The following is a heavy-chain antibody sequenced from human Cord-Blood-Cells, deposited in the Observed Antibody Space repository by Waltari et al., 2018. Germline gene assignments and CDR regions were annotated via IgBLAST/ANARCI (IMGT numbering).Heavy chain of an antibody. CDR2: IYYSGSN. CDR3: ARTTIAAAGTFDY. Sequence: QVQLQESGPGLVKPSQTLSLTCTVSGGSISSGDYYWSWIRQPPGKGLEWIGYIYYSGSNYHNPALKRRVTISVDPSKNQFSLKLSSVTAADTAVYYCARTTIAAAGTFDYWGQGTLVTVSS. D-gene: IGHD6-13*01. CDR1: GGSISSGDYY. V-gene: IGHV4-30-4*01. J-gene: IGHJ4*02.